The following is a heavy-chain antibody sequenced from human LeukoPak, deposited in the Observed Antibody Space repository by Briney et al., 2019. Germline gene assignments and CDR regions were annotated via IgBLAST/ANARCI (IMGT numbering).Heavy chain of an antibody. CDR1: GGTFSSYA. D-gene: IGHD3-22*01. Sequence: SVKVSCKASGGTFSSYAISWVRQAPGQGLEWMGGIIPIFGTANYAQKFQGRVTITADESTSTAYMELSSLRSEDTAVYHCAIGYYDSSGYYLRAFDIWGQGTMVTVSS. CDR2: IIPIFGTA. CDR3: AIGYYDSSGYYLRAFDI. V-gene: IGHV1-69*13. J-gene: IGHJ3*02.